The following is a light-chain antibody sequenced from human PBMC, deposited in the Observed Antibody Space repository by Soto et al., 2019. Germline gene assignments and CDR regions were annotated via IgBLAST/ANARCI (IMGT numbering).Light chain of an antibody. CDR2: DVS. CDR3: SSYTSSSTPYV. CDR1: SSDVGGYSY. Sequence: QSVLTQPASVSGSPGQSITISCTGTSSDVGGYSYVSWYQQHPGKAPKLMIYDVSNRPSGVSNRFSGSKSGNTASLTISGLQAEDEADYYCSSYTSSSTPYVFGTGTKATVL. J-gene: IGLJ1*01. V-gene: IGLV2-14*01.